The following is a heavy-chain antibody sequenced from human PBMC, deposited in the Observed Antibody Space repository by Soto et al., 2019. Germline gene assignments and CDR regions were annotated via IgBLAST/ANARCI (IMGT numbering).Heavy chain of an antibody. Sequence: SLRLSCAASGFTFSSYGMHWVRPVPGTRLQWVAVISDDGWNTSYVETVRARFSISWDNAKNTLYLQMNRLRAEDMAVYYCAKEVGTRIVVVITALDCWGQG. CDR2: ISDDGWNT. CDR1: GFTFSSYG. V-gene: IGHV3-30*18. J-gene: IGHJ4*02. D-gene: IGHD3-22*01. CDR3: AKEVGTRIVVVITALDC.